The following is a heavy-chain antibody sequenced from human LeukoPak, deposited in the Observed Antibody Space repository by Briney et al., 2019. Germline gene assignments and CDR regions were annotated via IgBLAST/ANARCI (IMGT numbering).Heavy chain of an antibody. V-gene: IGHV3-33*01. Sequence: PGGSLRLSCAASGFTFSSYGMHWVRQAPGKGLEWVAVIWYDGSNKYYADSVKGRFTISRDNSKNTLYLQMNSLRAEDTAVYYCARDIDGALRAAGLDYWGQGTLVTVSS. J-gene: IGHJ4*02. D-gene: IGHD6-13*01. CDR3: ARDIDGALRAAGLDY. CDR1: GFTFSSYG. CDR2: IWYDGSNK.